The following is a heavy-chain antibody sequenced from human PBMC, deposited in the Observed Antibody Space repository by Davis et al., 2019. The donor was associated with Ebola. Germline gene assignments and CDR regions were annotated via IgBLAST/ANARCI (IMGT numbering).Heavy chain of an antibody. CDR3: DIDYDSSGYYEK. D-gene: IGHD3-22*01. CDR1: GFTVSSNY. Sequence: GSLRLSCAASGFTVSSNYMSWVRQAPGKGLEWVSVIYSGGSTYYADSVKGRFTISRDNSKNTLYLQMNSLRAEDTAVYYCDIDYDSSGYYEKWGQGTLVTVSS. V-gene: IGHV3-53*05. J-gene: IGHJ4*02. CDR2: IYSGGST.